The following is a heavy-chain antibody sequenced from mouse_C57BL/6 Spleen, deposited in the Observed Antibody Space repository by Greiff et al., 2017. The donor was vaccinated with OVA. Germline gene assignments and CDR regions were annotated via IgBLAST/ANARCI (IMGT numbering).Heavy chain of an antibody. CDR3: AREGYDGYPFAY. CDR2: IYPGSGST. CDR1: GYTFTSYW. Sequence: VQLQQPGAELVKPGASVKMSCKASGYTFTSYWITWVKQRPGQGLEWIGDIYPGSGSTNYNEQFKSKATLTVDTSSSTAYMQLSSLTSEDSAVYYCAREGYDGYPFAYWGQGTLVTVSA. V-gene: IGHV1-55*01. J-gene: IGHJ3*01. D-gene: IGHD2-3*01.